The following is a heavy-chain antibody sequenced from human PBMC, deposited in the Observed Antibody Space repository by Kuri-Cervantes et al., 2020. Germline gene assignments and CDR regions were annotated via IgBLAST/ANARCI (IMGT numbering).Heavy chain of an antibody. CDR3: ARSPRSGWSI. CDR1: GGSFSGYY. D-gene: IGHD6-19*01. Sequence: SETLSLTCAVYGGSFSGYYWSWIRQPPGKGLEWIGEINHSGSTNYNPSLKSRVTISVDTSKNQFSLKLSSVTAADTAVYYCARSPRSGWSIWGQGTLVTVSS. J-gene: IGHJ4*02. CDR2: INHSGST. V-gene: IGHV4-34*01.